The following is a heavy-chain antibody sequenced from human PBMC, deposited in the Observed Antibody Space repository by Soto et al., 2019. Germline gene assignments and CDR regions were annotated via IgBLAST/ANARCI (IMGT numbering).Heavy chain of an antibody. CDR1: GGTFSSYA. D-gene: IGHD3-3*01. V-gene: IGHV1-69*13. CDR2: IIPIFGTA. J-gene: IGHJ6*02. Sequence: SVKVSCKASGGTFSSYASRWVRQAPGQGLEWMGGIIPIFGTANYAQKFQGRVTITADESTSTAYMELSSLRSEDTAVYYCARGSTYYDFWSGPYYYYGMDVWGQGTTVTVSS. CDR3: ARGSTYYDFWSGPYYYYGMDV.